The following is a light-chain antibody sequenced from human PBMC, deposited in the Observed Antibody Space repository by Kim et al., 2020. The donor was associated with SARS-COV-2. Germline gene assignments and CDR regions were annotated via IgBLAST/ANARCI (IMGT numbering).Light chain of an antibody. CDR1: KLGDKY. V-gene: IGLV3-1*01. CDR2: RDN. Sequence: SVSPGQTASISCSGDKLGDKYASWYQQKPGQSPVVVIFRDNRRPSGIPERFSGSNSGNTATLTISGTQAMDEADYYCQAWDSSIYVFGTGTKLTVL. J-gene: IGLJ1*01. CDR3: QAWDSSIYV.